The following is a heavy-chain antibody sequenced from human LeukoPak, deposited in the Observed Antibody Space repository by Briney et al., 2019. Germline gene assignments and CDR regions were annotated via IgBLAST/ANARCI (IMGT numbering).Heavy chain of an antibody. V-gene: IGHV3-30-3*01. J-gene: IGHJ6*02. D-gene: IGHD3-3*01. Sequence: GGSLRLSCAASGFTFSSYAMHWVRQAPGKGLEWVAVISDDGSNKYYADSVKGRFTISRDNSKNTLYLQMNSLRAEDTAVYYCASGRMTIFGVVIKGYYYGMDVWGQGTTVTVSS. CDR3: ASGRMTIFGVVIKGYYYGMDV. CDR1: GFTFSSYA. CDR2: ISDDGSNK.